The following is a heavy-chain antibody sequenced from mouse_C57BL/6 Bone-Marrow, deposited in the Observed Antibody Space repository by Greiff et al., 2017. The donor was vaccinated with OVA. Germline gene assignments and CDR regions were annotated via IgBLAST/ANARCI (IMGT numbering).Heavy chain of an antibody. CDR1: GYTFTDYE. J-gene: IGHJ2*01. CDR3: TRGGIYYDYDVGDFDY. V-gene: IGHV1-15*01. CDR2: IDPETGGT. D-gene: IGHD2-4*01. Sequence: VQLQQSGAELVRPGASVTLSCTASGYTFTDYEMHWVKQTPVHGLEWIGAIDPETGGTAYNQKFKGTVILTADNSSSTAYMELRSLTSEDSAVYYWTRGGIYYDYDVGDFDYWGQGTTLTVSS.